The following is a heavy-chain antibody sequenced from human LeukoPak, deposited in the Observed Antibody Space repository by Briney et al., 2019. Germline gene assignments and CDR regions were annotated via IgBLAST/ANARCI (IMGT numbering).Heavy chain of an antibody. J-gene: IGHJ6*02. CDR2: ISYDGSNK. D-gene: IGHD2-21*01. CDR1: GFTFSSYA. V-gene: IGHV3-30*04. CDR3: ARDQSLLWWSRNAYYYYGMDV. Sequence: GRSLRLSCAASGFTFSSYAMHWVRQAPGKGLEWGAVISYDGSNKYYADSVKGRFTISRDNSKNTLYLQMNSLRAEDTAVYYCARDQSLLWWSRNAYYYYGMDVWGQGTTVTVSS.